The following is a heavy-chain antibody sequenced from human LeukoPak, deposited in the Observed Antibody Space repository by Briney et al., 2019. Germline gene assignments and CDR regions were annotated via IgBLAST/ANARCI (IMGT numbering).Heavy chain of an antibody. V-gene: IGHV3-30*14. J-gene: IGHJ3*02. CDR1: GFTFSSYA. CDR3: ASTHDYGDYGFQDAFDI. D-gene: IGHD4-17*01. Sequence: PGRSLRLSCAASGFTFSSYAMHWVRQAPGKGLEWVAVISYDGSNKYYADSVKGRFTISRDNSKNTLYLQMNSLRAEDTAVYYCASTHDYGDYGFQDAFDIWGQGTMVTVSS. CDR2: ISYDGSNK.